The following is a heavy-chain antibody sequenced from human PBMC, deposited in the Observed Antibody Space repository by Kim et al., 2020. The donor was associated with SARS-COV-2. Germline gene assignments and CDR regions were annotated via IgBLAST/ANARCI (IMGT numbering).Heavy chain of an antibody. J-gene: IGHJ4*02. Sequence: GGSLRLSCAASGFIFSNYAMTWVRQAPGKGLEWVSSIIGTGGGGTYYADSVKGRFIISRDNSKNTLYLQMNSLRAEDTAVYYCAKESNYYGSGSYSRRVDYFDYWGQGALVTVSS. CDR1: GFIFSNYA. V-gene: IGHV3-23*01. D-gene: IGHD3-10*01. CDR2: IIGTGGGGT. CDR3: AKESNYYGSGSYSRRVDYFDY.